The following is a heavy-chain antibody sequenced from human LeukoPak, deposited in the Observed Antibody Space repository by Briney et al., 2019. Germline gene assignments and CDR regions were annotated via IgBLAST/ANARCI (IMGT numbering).Heavy chain of an antibody. V-gene: IGHV4-31*03. CDR3: ARDATIAAAGPGYFDY. J-gene: IGHJ4*02. Sequence: SETLSLTCTVSGGSISSGGYYWSWIRQHPGKGLEWIGYIYYSGSTYYNPSLKSRVTISADTSKNQFSLKLSSVAAADTAVYYCARDATIAAAGPGYFDYWGQGTLVTVSS. D-gene: IGHD6-13*01. CDR1: GGSISSGGYY. CDR2: IYYSGST.